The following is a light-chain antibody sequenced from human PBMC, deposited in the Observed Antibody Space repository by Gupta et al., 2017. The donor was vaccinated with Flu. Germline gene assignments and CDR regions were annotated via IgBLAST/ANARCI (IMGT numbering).Light chain of an antibody. J-gene: IGLJ1*01. Sequence: QSALTQPPSVSGSPGQSVTISCTGTSSDVGTYNRVSWYQQSPGTATKLMIYEVSNRPSGVPDRFSGSKSGNTASLTISGLQGEDEADYYCSSYTSSYTFVFGTGTKVTVL. V-gene: IGLV2-18*02. CDR1: SSDVGTYNR. CDR3: SSYTSSYTFV. CDR2: EVS.